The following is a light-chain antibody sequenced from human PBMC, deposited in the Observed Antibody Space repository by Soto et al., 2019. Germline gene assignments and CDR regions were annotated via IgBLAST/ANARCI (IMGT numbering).Light chain of an antibody. CDR1: QSVSYN. CDR3: EQYNNWAPWA. V-gene: IGKV3-15*01. J-gene: IGKJ1*01. Sequence: IRMTRSPATLSVSPGERASLSCRANQSVSYNLAWYQQKPGQAPSLLIYHASTRATGIPATFSDSGSGTEFTLSIRGLQSEDFAVYYCEQYNNWAPWAVGQGKTVAIK. CDR2: HAS.